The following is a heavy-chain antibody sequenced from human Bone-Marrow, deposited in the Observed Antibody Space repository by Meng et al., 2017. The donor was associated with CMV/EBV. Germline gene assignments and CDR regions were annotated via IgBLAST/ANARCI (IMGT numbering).Heavy chain of an antibody. V-gene: IGHV4-34*01. CDR3: ARGGVVVNGAPFDY. Sequence: QVHLQQGGGGLLKPSETLSLTCAVYGGSFSGYYWSWIRQPPGKGLEWIGEINHSGSTNYNPSLKSRVTISVDTSKNQFSLKLSSVTAADTAVYYCARGGVVVNGAPFDYWGQGTLVTVSS. CDR2: INHSGST. J-gene: IGHJ4*02. D-gene: IGHD3-22*01. CDR1: GGSFSGYY.